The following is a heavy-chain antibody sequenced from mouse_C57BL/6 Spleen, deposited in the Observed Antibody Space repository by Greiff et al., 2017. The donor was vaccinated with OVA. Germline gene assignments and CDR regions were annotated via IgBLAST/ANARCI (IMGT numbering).Heavy chain of an antibody. J-gene: IGHJ4*01. D-gene: IGHD2-4*01. CDR3: TRNRDYDSAMDY. Sequence: EVKLMESGAELVRPGASVKLSCTASGFNIKDDYMHWVKQRPEQGLEWIGWIDPENGDTEYASKFQGKATITADTSSNTAYLQLSSLTSEDTAVYYCTRNRDYDSAMDYWGQGTSVTVSS. V-gene: IGHV14-4*01. CDR1: GFNIKDDY. CDR2: IDPENGDT.